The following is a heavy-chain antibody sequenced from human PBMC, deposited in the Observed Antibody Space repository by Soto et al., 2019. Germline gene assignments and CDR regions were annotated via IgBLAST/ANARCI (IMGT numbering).Heavy chain of an antibody. J-gene: IGHJ4*01. CDR1: GFTFSTYN. D-gene: IGHD5-12*01. CDR2: ISSSSSYI. V-gene: IGHV3-21*06. CDR3: AIDGPRWLQRAYSFAF. Sequence: EGQLVESGGGLVKPGGSLRLSCAASGFTFSTYNMNWVRQAPGKGLEWVSSISSSSSYIYYADSVKGRFTISRDNGKYSLFLQMSSLRVEDKAVYYLAIDGPRWLQRAYSFAFWGHGTLVTVSA.